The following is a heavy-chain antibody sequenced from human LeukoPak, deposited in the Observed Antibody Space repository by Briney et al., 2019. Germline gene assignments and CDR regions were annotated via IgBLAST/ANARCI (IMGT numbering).Heavy chain of an antibody. J-gene: IGHJ5*02. Sequence: PSETLSLTCAVYGGSFSGYYWSWIRQPPGKGLEWIGYIYYSGSTNYNPSLKSRVTISVDTSKNQFSLKLSSVTAADTAVYYCARGVVAARFWFDPWGQGTLVTVSS. CDR2: IYYSGST. V-gene: IGHV4-59*01. CDR3: ARGVVAARFWFDP. D-gene: IGHD2-15*01. CDR1: GGSFSGYY.